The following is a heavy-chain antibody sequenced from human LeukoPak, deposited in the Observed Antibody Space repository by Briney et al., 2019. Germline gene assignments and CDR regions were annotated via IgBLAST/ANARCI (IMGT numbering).Heavy chain of an antibody. CDR1: GYTFSSYG. Sequence: ASVKVSCKASGYTFSSYGISWVRQAPGQRLEWMGWISADNGNTNYVQKFQGRVTMTTDTSTSTAYMELRSLRSDDTAVYYCARALYHTFDYWGQGTLVTVSS. V-gene: IGHV1-18*01. D-gene: IGHD2-2*01. CDR2: ISADNGNT. CDR3: ARALYHTFDY. J-gene: IGHJ4*02.